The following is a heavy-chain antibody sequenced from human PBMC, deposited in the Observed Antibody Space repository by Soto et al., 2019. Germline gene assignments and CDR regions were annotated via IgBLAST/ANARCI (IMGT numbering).Heavy chain of an antibody. Sequence: QLQLEESGPGLVKPSETLSLTCTVSGGSISSSSYYWGWIRQPPGKGLEWIGSIYYSGRTYYNPSLKSRVTISVDTSKNQFSLKLSSVTAADTAVYYCARLSWAIGARVFDYWGQGTLVTVSS. J-gene: IGHJ4*02. D-gene: IGHD3-16*01. CDR1: GGSISSSSYY. CDR2: IYYSGRT. CDR3: ARLSWAIGARVFDY. V-gene: IGHV4-39*01.